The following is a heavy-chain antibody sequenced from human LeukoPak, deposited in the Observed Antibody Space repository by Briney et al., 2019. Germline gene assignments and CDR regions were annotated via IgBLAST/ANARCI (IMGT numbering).Heavy chain of an antibody. CDR2: ISHDGII. J-gene: IGHJ4*02. CDR3: ARDWVYKIDY. V-gene: IGHV3-74*01. D-gene: IGHD5-24*01. Sequence: GGSLRLSRETAGFTFSSYVMHWVRRTPGKGLVWVSRISHDGIISYADSVKGRFTISRDNAKNTLILQMNSLRVEDTAVYYCARDWVYKIDYWGRGTLVTVSS. CDR1: GFTFSSYV.